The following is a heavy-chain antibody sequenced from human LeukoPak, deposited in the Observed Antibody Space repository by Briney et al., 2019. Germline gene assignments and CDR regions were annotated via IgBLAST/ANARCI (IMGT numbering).Heavy chain of an antibody. V-gene: IGHV3-66*02. J-gene: IGHJ4*02. CDR1: GSTGSSNY. CDR2: IYSGGST. D-gene: IGHD2-2*01. CDR3: ASNIVVVPAATSASNPDFDY. Sequence: GSLRLSCAASGSTGSSNYMSWVRQAPGKGLGGVSVIYSGGSTYYADSVKGRFTISRDNSKNTLYLQMNSLRAEDTAVYYCASNIVVVPAATSASNPDFDYWGQGTLVTVS.